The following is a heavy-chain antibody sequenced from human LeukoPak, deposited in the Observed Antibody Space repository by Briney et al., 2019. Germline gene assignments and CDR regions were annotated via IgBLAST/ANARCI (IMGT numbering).Heavy chain of an antibody. CDR3: ARDKRMVRGVIIRNWFDP. CDR1: GGSISSYY. D-gene: IGHD3-10*01. V-gene: IGHV4-4*07. CDR2: IYTSGST. J-gene: IGHJ5*02. Sequence: SETLSLTCTVSGGSISSYYWSWIRQPAGKGLEWIGRIYTSGSTNYNPSLKSRVTMSVDTSKNQFSLKLSSVTAADTAVYYCARDKRMVRGVIIRNWFDPWGQGTLVTVSS.